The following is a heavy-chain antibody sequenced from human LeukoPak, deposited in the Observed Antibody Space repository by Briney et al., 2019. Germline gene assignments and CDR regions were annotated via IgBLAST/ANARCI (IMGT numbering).Heavy chain of an antibody. CDR2: ISAYNGNT. V-gene: IGHV1-18*04. J-gene: IGHJ5*02. Sequence: ASVKVSCKASGYTFTSYGISWVRQAPGQGLEWMGRISAYNGNTNYAQKLQGRVTMTTDTSTSTAYMELRSLRSDDTAVYYCARYPTRRITMVRGVIAWFDPWGQGTLVTVSS. D-gene: IGHD3-10*01. CDR3: ARYPTRRITMVRGVIAWFDP. CDR1: GYTFTSYG.